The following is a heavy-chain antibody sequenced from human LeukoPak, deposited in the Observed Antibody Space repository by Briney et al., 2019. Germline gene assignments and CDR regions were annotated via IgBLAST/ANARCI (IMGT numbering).Heavy chain of an antibody. CDR3: PSEATNYYGSGSYYTDY. CDR2: IYRGGST. Sequence: AGSLSLTCAASGCSVSSYYLSWVRQPPGKGLEWVRDIYRGGSTYYADSVKGRFTISRDNSKNTLYLHMNSLRAEDTAVYYCPSEATNYYGSGSYYTDYWGQGTLVTVSS. D-gene: IGHD3-10*01. CDR1: GCSVSSYY. V-gene: IGHV3-66*01. J-gene: IGHJ4*02.